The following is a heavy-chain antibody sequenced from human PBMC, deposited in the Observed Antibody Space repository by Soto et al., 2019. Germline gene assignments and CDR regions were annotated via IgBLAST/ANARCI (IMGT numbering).Heavy chain of an antibody. Sequence: LRLSCAASGFTFSDYYMSWIRQAPGKGLEWVSYISSSGSTIYYADSVKGRFTISRDNAKNSLYLQMNSLRAEDTAVYYCARAPPGFTMIVVGWFDPWGQGTLVTVSS. V-gene: IGHV3-11*01. CDR3: ARAPPGFTMIVVGWFDP. J-gene: IGHJ5*02. CDR1: GFTFSDYY. CDR2: ISSSGSTI. D-gene: IGHD3-22*01.